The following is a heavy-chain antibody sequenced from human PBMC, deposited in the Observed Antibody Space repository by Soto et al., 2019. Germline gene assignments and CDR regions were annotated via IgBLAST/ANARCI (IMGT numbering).Heavy chain of an antibody. D-gene: IGHD1-26*01. CDR3: ARQSPHSGTYFFDY. CDR2: SRNKANSYTT. CDR1: GFTFSDHY. V-gene: IGHV3-72*01. J-gene: IGHJ4*02. Sequence: EVQLVESGGGLVQPGGSLRLSCTVSGFTFSDHYMDWVRQAPGRGLEWVGRSRNKANSYTTEYAASVEGRSTISRDDSKNSLFLQMSSLKTEDTAVYFCARQSPHSGTYFFDYWGRGTLVTVSS.